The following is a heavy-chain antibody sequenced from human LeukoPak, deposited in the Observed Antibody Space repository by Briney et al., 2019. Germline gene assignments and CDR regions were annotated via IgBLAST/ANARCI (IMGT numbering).Heavy chain of an antibody. Sequence: PSETLSLTCTVSDDSISDYYRGWIRQPPGKGLEWIGYIYYSGSTNYNPSLKSRVTISVDTSKNQFSLKLSSVTAADTAVYYCARSTGYYLDYWGQGTLVTVSS. CDR1: DDSISDYY. V-gene: IGHV4-59*08. CDR2: IYYSGST. CDR3: ARSTGYYLDY. J-gene: IGHJ4*02.